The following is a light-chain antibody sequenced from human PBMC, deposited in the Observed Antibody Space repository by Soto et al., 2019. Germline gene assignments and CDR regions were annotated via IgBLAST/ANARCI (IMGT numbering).Light chain of an antibody. J-gene: IGKJ4*01. CDR2: GAS. Sequence: EIVLTQSPGTLSLSPGERATLSCRASQSVSSNYLAWYQHKPGQAPRLLIYGASTRATGIPSRFSGSGSGTDLTLTISSLEPGDFAVYYCQQRSNWPLTFGRGTKVDIK. V-gene: IGKV3D-20*02. CDR3: QQRSNWPLT. CDR1: QSVSSNY.